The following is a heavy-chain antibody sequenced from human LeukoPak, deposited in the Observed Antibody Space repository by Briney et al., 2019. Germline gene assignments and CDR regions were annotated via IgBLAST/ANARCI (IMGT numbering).Heavy chain of an antibody. Sequence: SETLSLTCAVSGGSISSGGYSWSWIRQPPGKGLEWIGYIYHSGSTYYNPSLKSRVTISVDRSKNQFSLKLSSVTAADTAVYYCASQGQDTAMVGYWGQGTLVTVSS. D-gene: IGHD5-18*01. CDR3: ASQGQDTAMVGY. CDR2: IYHSGST. V-gene: IGHV4-30-2*01. CDR1: GGSISSGGYS. J-gene: IGHJ4*02.